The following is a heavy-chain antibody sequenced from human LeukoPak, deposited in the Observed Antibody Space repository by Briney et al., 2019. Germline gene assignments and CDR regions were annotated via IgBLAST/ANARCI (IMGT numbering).Heavy chain of an antibody. Sequence: ASVKVSCKASGGTFSSYAISWVRQAPGQGLEWMGGIIPIFGTANYAQKFQGRVTITADESTSTAYMELSSLRSEDTAVYYCARGSLVGPYYYYMDVWGKGTTVTISS. D-gene: IGHD2-15*01. V-gene: IGHV1-69*13. CDR3: ARGSLVGPYYYYMDV. J-gene: IGHJ6*03. CDR2: IIPIFGTA. CDR1: GGTFSSYA.